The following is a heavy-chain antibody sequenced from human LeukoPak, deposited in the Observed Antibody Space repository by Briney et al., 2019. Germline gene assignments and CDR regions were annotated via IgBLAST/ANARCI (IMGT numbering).Heavy chain of an antibody. CDR1: GGSFSGYY. CDR2: INHSGST. CDR3: AIQKAAAGNNWFDP. Sequence: KPSETLSLTCAVYGGSFSGYYWSWIRQPPGKGLEWIGEINHSGSTNYNPSLKSRVTISVDTSKNQFSLKLSSVTAADTAVYYCAIQKAAAGNNWFDPWGQGTLVTVSS. D-gene: IGHD6-13*01. J-gene: IGHJ5*02. V-gene: IGHV4-34*01.